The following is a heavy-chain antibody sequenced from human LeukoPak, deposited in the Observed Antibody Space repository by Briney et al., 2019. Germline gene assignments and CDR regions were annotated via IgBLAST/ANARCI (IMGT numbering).Heavy chain of an antibody. J-gene: IGHJ4*02. Sequence: GWSLRLSCAASGFTFSSYGMHWVRQAPGKGLEWVAFIRYDGSNKYYADSVKGRFAISRDNSKNTLYLQMNSLRAEDTAVYYCAKDFRRDGSNYYFDYWGQGTLVTVSP. V-gene: IGHV3-30*02. CDR1: GFTFSSYG. D-gene: IGHD5-24*01. CDR2: IRYDGSNK. CDR3: AKDFRRDGSNYYFDY.